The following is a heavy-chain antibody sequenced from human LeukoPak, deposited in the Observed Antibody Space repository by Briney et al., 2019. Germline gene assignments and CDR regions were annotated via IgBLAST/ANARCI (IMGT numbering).Heavy chain of an antibody. V-gene: IGHV3-48*01. CDR3: ARDRGTAMVPHWYFDL. J-gene: IGHJ2*01. Sequence: GGSLRPSCAASGFTFSSYSMNWVRQAPGKGLEWVSYISSSSSTIYYADSVKGRFTISRDNAKNSLYLQMNSLRAEDTAVYYCARDRGTAMVPHWYFDLWGRGTLVTVSS. CDR1: GFTFSSYS. D-gene: IGHD5-18*01. CDR2: ISSSSSTI.